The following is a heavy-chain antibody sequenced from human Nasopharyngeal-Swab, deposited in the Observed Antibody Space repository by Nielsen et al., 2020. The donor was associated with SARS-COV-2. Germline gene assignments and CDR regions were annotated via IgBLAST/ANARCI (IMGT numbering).Heavy chain of an antibody. Sequence: ASVKVSCKASGNTFTSYALNWVRQAPGQGLEWMGWINPNTGNPTYAQGFTGRFVFSLDTSVSTAYLQISSLKAEDTAVYYCASTGADSSGYYYLDYWGQGTLVTVSS. D-gene: IGHD3-22*01. CDR3: ASTGADSSGYYYLDY. CDR2: INPNTGNP. J-gene: IGHJ4*02. CDR1: GNTFTSYA. V-gene: IGHV7-4-1*02.